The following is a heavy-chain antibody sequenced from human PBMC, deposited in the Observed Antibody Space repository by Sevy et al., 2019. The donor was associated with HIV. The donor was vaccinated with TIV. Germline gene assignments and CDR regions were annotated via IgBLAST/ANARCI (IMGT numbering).Heavy chain of an antibody. V-gene: IGHV4-34*01. Sequence: SESLSLTCAVYGGSFSGYYWSWIRQAPGKGLEWIGEINHSGNIKDNPSLQSRVTMSVDTSKNQFSLNMSSVTAADTAVYYCARGGIVVVAAAGTYYYYMDVWGKGTTVTVSS. CDR1: GGSFSGYY. J-gene: IGHJ6*03. CDR3: ARGGIVVVAAAGTYYYYMDV. D-gene: IGHD2-15*01. CDR2: INHSGNI.